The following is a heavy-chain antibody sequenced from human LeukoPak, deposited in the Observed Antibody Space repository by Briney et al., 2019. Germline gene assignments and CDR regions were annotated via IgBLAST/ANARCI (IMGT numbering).Heavy chain of an antibody. J-gene: IGHJ3*02. V-gene: IGHV1-18*01. CDR3: ARPMTTVTHHDAFDI. CDR2: ISAYNGNT. D-gene: IGHD4-17*01. Sequence: ASVKVSCXASGYTFTSYGISWVRQAPGQGLEWMGWISAYNGNTNYAQKLQGRVTMTTDTSTSTAYMELRSLRSDDTAVYYCARPMTTVTHHDAFDIWGQGTMVTVSS. CDR1: GYTFTSYG.